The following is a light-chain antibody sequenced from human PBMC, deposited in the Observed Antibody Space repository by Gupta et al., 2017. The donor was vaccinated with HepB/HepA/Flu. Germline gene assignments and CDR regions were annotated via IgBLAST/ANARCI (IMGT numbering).Light chain of an antibody. CDR2: DAS. V-gene: IGKV3-11*01. CDR3: QQRKNWPLT. J-gene: IGKJ4*01. CDR1: QSVNNY. Sequence: EIVLTQSPATLSSSPGERATLSCRASQSVNNYLGWYQQKPGQAPRLLIYDASSRAPGIPARFSGSGSGTDFTLTISNLEPEDFAVYYCQQRKNWPLTFGGGTKVEIK.